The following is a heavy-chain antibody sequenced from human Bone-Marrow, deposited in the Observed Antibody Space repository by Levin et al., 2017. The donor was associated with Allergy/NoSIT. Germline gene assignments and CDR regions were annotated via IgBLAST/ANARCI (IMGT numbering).Heavy chain of an antibody. V-gene: IGHV3-21*01. D-gene: IGHD2-2*01. CDR3: ARDPTSSNYYFDY. CDR2: ISGSSSFI. J-gene: IGHJ4*02. CDR1: GFTFSTYS. Sequence: ASVKVSCAASGFTFSTYSMNWVRQAPGKGLEWVSSISGSSSFIYYADSLKGRFTISRDNAKNSLFLQMNSLRAEDTAVYYCARDPTSSNYYFDYWGQGTLVTVSS.